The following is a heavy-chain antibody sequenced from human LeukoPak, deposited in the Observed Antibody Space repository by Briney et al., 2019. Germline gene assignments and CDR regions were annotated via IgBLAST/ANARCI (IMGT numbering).Heavy chain of an antibody. J-gene: IGHJ6*02. CDR3: AYSYGSVYYYGMDV. V-gene: IGHV4-59*08. CDR1: GGSISSYY. CDR2: IYYSGST. D-gene: IGHD5-18*01. Sequence: SKTLSLTCTVSGGSISSYYWSWIRQPPGKGLEWRGYIYYSGSTNYNPSLKSRVTISVDTSKNQFSLKLSSVTAADTAVYYCAYSYGSVYYYGMDVWGQGTTVTVSS.